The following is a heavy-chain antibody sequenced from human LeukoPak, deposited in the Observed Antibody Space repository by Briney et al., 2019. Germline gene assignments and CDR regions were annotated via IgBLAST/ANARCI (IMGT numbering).Heavy chain of an antibody. CDR1: GFTFSSYA. CDR3: ARDRRLQLWSPAGFDY. V-gene: IGHV3-21*01. CDR2: ISSSGVYI. J-gene: IGHJ4*02. Sequence: GGSLRLSCAASGFTFSSYAMSWVRQAPGKGREWVSAISSSGVYIYYADSVKDRFTISRDNAKNSLYLQMNSLRADDTAVYYCARDRRLQLWSPAGFDYWGQGTLVTASS. D-gene: IGHD5-18*01.